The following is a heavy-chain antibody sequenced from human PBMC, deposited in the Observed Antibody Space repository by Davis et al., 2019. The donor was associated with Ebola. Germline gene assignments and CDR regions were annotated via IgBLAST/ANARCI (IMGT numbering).Heavy chain of an antibody. CDR2: INHSGST. CDR3: ARGSAAGGY. J-gene: IGHJ4*02. V-gene: IGHV4-34*01. Sequence: MPSETLSLTCAVYGGSFSGYYWSWIRQPPGKGLEWIGEINHSGSTNYNPSLKSRVTISVDTSKNQFSLKLSSVTAADTAVYYCARGSAAGGYWGQGTLVTVSS. D-gene: IGHD6-13*01. CDR1: GGSFSGYY.